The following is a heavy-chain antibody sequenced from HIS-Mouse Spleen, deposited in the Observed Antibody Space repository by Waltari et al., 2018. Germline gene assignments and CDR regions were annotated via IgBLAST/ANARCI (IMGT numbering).Heavy chain of an antibody. CDR3: ARSYSGSYFDY. D-gene: IGHD1-26*01. J-gene: IGHJ4*02. CDR2: INPNSGGT. V-gene: IGHV1-2*02. Sequence: QVQLVQSGAEVKKPGASVKVSCKASGYTFTGYYMHWVRQAPGQGLEWMGWINPNSGGTNYARKFQGRVTMTRDTSISTAYMELSRLRSDDTAVYYCARSYSGSYFDYWGQGTLVTVSS. CDR1: GYTFTGYY.